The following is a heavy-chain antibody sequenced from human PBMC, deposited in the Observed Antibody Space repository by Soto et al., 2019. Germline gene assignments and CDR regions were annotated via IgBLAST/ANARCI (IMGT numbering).Heavy chain of an antibody. Sequence: PSETLSLTCSVSGGSISSYYGSWIRQPPGKGLEWIGYIYYSGSTNYNPSLKSRVTISVDTSKNQFSLKLSSVTAADTAVYYCARHLPEYSGYDSYYYYYYMDVWGKGTTVTVSS. D-gene: IGHD5-12*01. CDR3: ARHLPEYSGYDSYYYYYYMDV. V-gene: IGHV4-59*08. CDR1: GGSISSYY. J-gene: IGHJ6*03. CDR2: IYYSGST.